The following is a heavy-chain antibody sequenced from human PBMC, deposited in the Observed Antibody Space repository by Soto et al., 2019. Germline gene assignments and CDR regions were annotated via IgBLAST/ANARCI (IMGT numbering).Heavy chain of an antibody. CDR2: ISYDGSNK. J-gene: IGHJ3*02. CDR3: EKISYDSSGPDAFDI. Sequence: PGGSLRLSCAASGFTFSSYGMHWVRQAPGKGLEWVAVISYDGSNKYYADSVKGRFTISRDNSKNTLYLQMNSLRAEDTAVYYCEKISYDSSGPDAFDIWGQGTMVTVSS. V-gene: IGHV3-30*18. D-gene: IGHD3-22*01. CDR1: GFTFSSYG.